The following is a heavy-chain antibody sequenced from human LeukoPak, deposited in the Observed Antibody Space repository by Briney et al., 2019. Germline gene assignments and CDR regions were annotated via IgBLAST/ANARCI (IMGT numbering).Heavy chain of an antibody. J-gene: IGHJ5*02. CDR1: GYTFTSYD. CDR2: LSPNSGNT. D-gene: IGHD6-19*01. V-gene: IGHV1-8*03. Sequence: ASVKVSCKASGYTFTSYDINWVRQATGQGPEWMGWLSPNSGNTGYAQKFQGRVTITRNTSINTAYMELSSLRSDDTAVYYCARMAVSGRDNWFDPWGPGSLVTVSS. CDR3: ARMAVSGRDNWFDP.